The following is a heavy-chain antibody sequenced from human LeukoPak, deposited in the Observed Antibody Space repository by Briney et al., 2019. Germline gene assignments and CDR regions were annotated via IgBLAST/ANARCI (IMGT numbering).Heavy chain of an antibody. CDR1: GGSISSYY. V-gene: IGHV4-59*01. D-gene: IGHD3-3*01. J-gene: IGHJ4*02. CDR2: IYYSGGT. CDR3: ARAGPQYYDFWSGYYSFDY. Sequence: SETLSLTCTVSGGSISSYYWSWIRQPPGKGLERIGYIYYSGGTNYNPSLKSRVTISVDTSKNQSSLKLSSVTAADTAVYYCARAGPQYYDFWSGYYSFDYWGQGTLVTVSS.